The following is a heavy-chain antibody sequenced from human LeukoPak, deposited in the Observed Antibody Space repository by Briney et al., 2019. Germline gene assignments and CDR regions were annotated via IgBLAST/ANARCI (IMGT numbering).Heavy chain of an antibody. J-gene: IGHJ4*02. V-gene: IGHV4-39*07. D-gene: IGHD1-26*01. Sequence: PSETLSLTCAVSGGSISSSSYYWGWIRQPPGKGLEWIGEINHSGNTNSNPSLKSRVTISVDTSKNQFSLKVTSVTAADTAVYYCARGQGSYRFFDYWGQGALVTVSS. CDR3: ARGQGSYRFFDY. CDR1: GGSISSSSYY. CDR2: INHSGNT.